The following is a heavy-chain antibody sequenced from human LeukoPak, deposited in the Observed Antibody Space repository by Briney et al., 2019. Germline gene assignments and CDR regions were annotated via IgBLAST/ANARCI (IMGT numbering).Heavy chain of an antibody. D-gene: IGHD5-12*01. Sequence: GRSLRLSCAASGFTFSSYAMHWVRQAPGKGLEWVAVISYDGSNKYYADSVKGRFTISRDNSKNTLYLQTNSLRAEDTAVYYCARVGIVATIRGAFDIWGQGTMVTVSS. J-gene: IGHJ3*02. CDR1: GFTFSSYA. CDR3: ARVGIVATIRGAFDI. CDR2: ISYDGSNK. V-gene: IGHV3-30*04.